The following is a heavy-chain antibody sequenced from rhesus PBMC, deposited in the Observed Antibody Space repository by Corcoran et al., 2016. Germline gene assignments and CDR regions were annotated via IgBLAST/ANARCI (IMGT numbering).Heavy chain of an antibody. D-gene: IGHD4-23*01. CDR3: ARGSNYARYFDL. CDR2: IYGSGSST. CDR1: GGSISSSY. J-gene: IGHJ2*01. V-gene: IGHV4-169*01. Sequence: QLQLQESGPGLVKPSETLSVTCAVPGGSISSSYWSWIRQAPGKGLEWIGYIYGSGSSTNYNPSLKHRVTLSVDTSKNQLSLKLSSVTAADTAVYYCARGSNYARYFDLWGPGTPITISS.